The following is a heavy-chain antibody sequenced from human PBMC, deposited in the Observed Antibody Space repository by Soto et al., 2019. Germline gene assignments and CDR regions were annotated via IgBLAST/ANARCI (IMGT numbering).Heavy chain of an antibody. CDR1: GFTFDDYA. CDR3: AKGDYGDYNGAFDI. CDR2: ISWNSGSI. J-gene: IGHJ3*02. Sequence: GGSLRLSCAASGFTFDDYAMHWVRQAPGKGLEWVSGISWNSGSIGYADSVKGRFTISRDNAKNSLYLQMNSLRAEDTALYYCAKGDYGDYNGAFDIWGQGTMVAVSS. V-gene: IGHV3-9*01. D-gene: IGHD4-17*01.